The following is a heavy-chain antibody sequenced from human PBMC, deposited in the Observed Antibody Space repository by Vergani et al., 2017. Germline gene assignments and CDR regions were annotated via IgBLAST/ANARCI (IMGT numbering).Heavy chain of an antibody. V-gene: IGHV4-30-4*01. J-gene: IGHJ4*02. CDR2: IYYSGST. CDR1: GGSISSGDYY. CDR3: ARGYSSGWYYFDY. D-gene: IGHD6-19*01. Sequence: QVQLQESGPGLVKPSQTLSLTCTVSGGSISSGDYYWSWIRQPPGKGLEWIGYIYYSGSTYYNPSLKSRVTISVDTSKNQFPLKLSSATAADTAVYYCARGYSSGWYYFDYWGQGTLVTVSS.